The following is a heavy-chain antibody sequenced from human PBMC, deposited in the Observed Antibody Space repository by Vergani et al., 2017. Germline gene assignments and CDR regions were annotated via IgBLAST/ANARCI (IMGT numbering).Heavy chain of an antibody. V-gene: IGHV4-59*01. J-gene: IGHJ5*02. CDR3: ARDQDLYWRSTTSCHHWFDP. CDR2: VYYTGRT. D-gene: IGHD2/OR15-2a*01. Sequence: QVQLQESGPGLVKPSETLSLTCTVSGAAIKDFYWSWFRQPPGKGLEWIGYVYYTGRTSYNPSLKSRVTILVNTSNNQFSLRMTTLTAADTAIYYCARDQDLYWRSTTSCHHWFDPWGQGSLVTVSS. CDR1: GAAIKDFY.